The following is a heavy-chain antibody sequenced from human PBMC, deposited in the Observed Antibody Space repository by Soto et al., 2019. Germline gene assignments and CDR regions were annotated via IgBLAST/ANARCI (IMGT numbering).Heavy chain of an antibody. CDR1: GFTFSSYG. D-gene: IGHD3-10*01. J-gene: IGHJ4*02. Sequence: QVQLVESGGGVVQPGRSLRLSCAASGFTFSSYGMHWVRQAPGKGLEWVAVISYDGSNKYYADSVKGRFTISRDKSKNTLYLKMISLRAEDMAVYYCAKDLSVPSLLWFGEFPDYWGQGTLVTVSS. V-gene: IGHV3-30*18. CDR3: AKDLSVPSLLWFGEFPDY. CDR2: ISYDGSNK.